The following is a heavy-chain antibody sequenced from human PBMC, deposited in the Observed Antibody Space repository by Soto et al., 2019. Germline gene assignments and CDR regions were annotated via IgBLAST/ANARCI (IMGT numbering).Heavy chain of an antibody. J-gene: IGHJ5*02. CDR2: INHSGST. V-gene: IGHV4-34*01. CDR1: GGSFSGYY. D-gene: IGHD3-22*01. CDR3: ARQTYYYDSSGYQNWFDP. Sequence: SETLSLTCAVYGGSFSGYYWTWIRQPPGTGLEWIGDINHSGSTNYNPSLKSRVTISVDTSKNQFSLKLRSVTAADTAVYYCARQTYYYDSSGYQNWFDPWGQGTLVTVSS.